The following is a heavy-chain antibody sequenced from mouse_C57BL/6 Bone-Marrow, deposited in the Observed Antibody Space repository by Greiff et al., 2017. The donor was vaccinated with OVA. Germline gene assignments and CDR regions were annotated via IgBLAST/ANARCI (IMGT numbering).Heavy chain of an antibody. CDR2: IWGGGST. CDR1: GFSLTSYG. D-gene: IGHD1-1*01. V-gene: IGHV2-9*01. Sequence: VKVVESGPGLVAPSQSLSITCTVSGFSLTSYGVDWVRQPPGKGLEWLGVIWGGGSTNYNSALMSRLSISKDNSKSQVFLKMNSLQTDYTAMYYCAKRQIPHYYGSLYAMDYWGQGTSVTVSS. J-gene: IGHJ4*01. CDR3: AKRQIPHYYGSLYAMDY.